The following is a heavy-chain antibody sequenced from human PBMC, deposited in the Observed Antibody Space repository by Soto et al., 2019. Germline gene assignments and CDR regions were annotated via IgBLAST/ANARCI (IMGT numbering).Heavy chain of an antibody. Sequence: QVQLVQSGAEEKKPGASVKVSCKASGYTFTSNGISWVRQAPGQGLEWMGWISVYNGNTNSAQKLQGRVTMTTDTSTSTAYMEVRSLRSDDTAVYYCARDQGYDSSGYPDYWGQGTLVTVSS. J-gene: IGHJ4*02. CDR1: GYTFTSNG. CDR3: ARDQGYDSSGYPDY. D-gene: IGHD3-22*01. V-gene: IGHV1-18*01. CDR2: ISVYNGNT.